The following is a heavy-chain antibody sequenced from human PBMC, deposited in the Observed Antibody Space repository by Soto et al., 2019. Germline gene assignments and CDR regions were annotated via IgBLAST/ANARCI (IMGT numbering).Heavy chain of an antibody. D-gene: IGHD3-22*01. Sequence: EVQLLESGGGLAQPGGSLRLSCAASGFTFSSYAMSWVRQAPGKGLEWVSAISGSGVSTYYADSVKGRFTISRDNSKNTRYRQMNSLRAEDTAVYYCAKSPGMYYYDSSGYYHYDYWGQGTLVTVSS. CDR3: AKSPGMYYYDSSGYYHYDY. CDR1: GFTFSSYA. CDR2: ISGSGVST. V-gene: IGHV3-23*01. J-gene: IGHJ4*02.